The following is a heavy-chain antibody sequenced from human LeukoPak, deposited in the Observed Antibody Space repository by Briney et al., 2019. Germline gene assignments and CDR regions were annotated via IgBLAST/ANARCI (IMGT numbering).Heavy chain of an antibody. CDR2: INHSGST. Sequence: SETLSLTCAVYGGSFSGYYWSWIRQPPGKGLEWIGEINHSGSTNYNPSLKSRVTIAVDTSKNQFSLKLSSVTAADTAVYYCARARAMAGTMDYWGQGTLVTVSS. CDR1: GGSFSGYY. V-gene: IGHV4-34*01. J-gene: IGHJ4*02. D-gene: IGHD6-19*01. CDR3: ARARAMAGTMDY.